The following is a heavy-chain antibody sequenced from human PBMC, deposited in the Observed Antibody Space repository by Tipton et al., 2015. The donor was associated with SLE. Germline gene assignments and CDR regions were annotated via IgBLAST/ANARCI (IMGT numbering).Heavy chain of an antibody. CDR3: AREGDSSSWYARGHYGMDV. CDR1: GGSISSYY. J-gene: IGHJ6*02. Sequence: TLSLTCTVSGGSISSYYWSWIRQPPGKGLEWIGYIYYSGSTNYNPSLKSRVTISVDTSKNQFSLKLSSVTAADTAVYYCAREGDSSSWYARGHYGMDVWGQGTTVTVPS. V-gene: IGHV4-59*01. CDR2: IYYSGST. D-gene: IGHD6-13*01.